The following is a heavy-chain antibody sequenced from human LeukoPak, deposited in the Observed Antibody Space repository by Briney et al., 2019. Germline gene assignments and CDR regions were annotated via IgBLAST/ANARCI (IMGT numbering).Heavy chain of an antibody. CDR1: GYNFTSYW. V-gene: IGHV5-51*01. CDR3: ARLGILTGYPKIYFDY. J-gene: IGHJ4*02. D-gene: IGHD3-9*01. CDR2: IYPGDSDT. Sequence: GESLKISCKGSGYNFTSYWIAWVRQMPGKGLEWMGIIYPGDSDTRYSPSFQGQVTISADKSISTAYLQWSSLKASDTAMYYCARLGILTGYPKIYFDYWGQGTLVTVSS.